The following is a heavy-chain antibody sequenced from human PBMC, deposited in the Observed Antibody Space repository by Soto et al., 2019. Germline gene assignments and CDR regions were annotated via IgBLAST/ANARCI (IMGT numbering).Heavy chain of an antibody. J-gene: IGHJ6*02. D-gene: IGHD6-13*01. CDR1: GGSISSGGYY. CDR3: ARDLKQQLALLHYYYYYGMDV. Sequence: SETRSLTCTVSGGSISSGGYYWSWIRQHPGKGLEWIGYIYYSGSTYYNPSLKSRVTISVDTSKNQFSLKLSSVTAADTAVYYCARDLKQQLALLHYYYYYGMDVWGQGTTVTVSS. V-gene: IGHV4-31*03. CDR2: IYYSGST.